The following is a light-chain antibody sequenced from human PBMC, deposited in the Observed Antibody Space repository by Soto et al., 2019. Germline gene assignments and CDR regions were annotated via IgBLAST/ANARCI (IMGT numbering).Light chain of an antibody. CDR1: QSVSSY. Sequence: EIVLTQSPATLALSPGEIATLSCSASQSVSSYLAWYQHKPGLAPRLLIYDAFNRATGIPARFSGSGSGTDFTLTISSLEPEDFAVYYCQQRSNWYNFGQGTKVDIK. CDR2: DAF. CDR3: QQRSNWYN. V-gene: IGKV3-11*01. J-gene: IGKJ2*01.